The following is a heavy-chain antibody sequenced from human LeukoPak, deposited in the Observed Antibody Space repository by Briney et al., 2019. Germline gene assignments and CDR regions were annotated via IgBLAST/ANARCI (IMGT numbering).Heavy chain of an antibody. V-gene: IGHV3-23*01. J-gene: IGHJ4*02. CDR3: ARDIGSNYYDSSGSDY. CDR1: GFTFAIHA. D-gene: IGHD3-22*01. CDR2: ISGDGAST. Sequence: GGSLRLSCAASGFTFAIHAMTWVRQAPGKGLEWVSGISGDGASTHYAESVKGRFTISRDNSKNTLYLQMNTLRAEDTAVYYCARDIGSNYYDSSGSDYWGQGTLVTVSS.